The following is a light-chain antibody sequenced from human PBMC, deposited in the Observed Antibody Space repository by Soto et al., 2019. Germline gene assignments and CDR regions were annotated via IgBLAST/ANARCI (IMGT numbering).Light chain of an antibody. Sequence: EIVLTQSPGPLSLSPGERATLSCRASQSVSSSYLAWYQQKPGQAPRLLIYGASSRATGIPDRFSGSGSGTDFTLTISRMEPEDFAVYSCHQYDSSPLTFGGGNKVDIK. CDR3: HQYDSSPLT. J-gene: IGKJ4*01. CDR1: QSVSSSY. V-gene: IGKV3-20*01. CDR2: GAS.